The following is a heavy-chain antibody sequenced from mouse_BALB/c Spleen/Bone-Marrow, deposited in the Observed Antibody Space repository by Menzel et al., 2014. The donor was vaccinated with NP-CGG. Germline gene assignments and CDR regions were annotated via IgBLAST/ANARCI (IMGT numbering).Heavy chain of an antibody. V-gene: IGHV14-3*02. D-gene: IGHD2-1*01. CDR1: GFNIKDTY. CDR3: ARYGNYCYAMDY. J-gene: IGHJ4*01. Sequence: EVQLQESGAELVKPGASVKLSCTAAGFNIKDTYMHWVKQRPEQGLEWIGRIDPANGNTKYDPKFQGKATITADTSSNTAYLQLSSLTSEDTAVYYCARYGNYCYAMDYWGQGTSVTVSS. CDR2: IDPANGNT.